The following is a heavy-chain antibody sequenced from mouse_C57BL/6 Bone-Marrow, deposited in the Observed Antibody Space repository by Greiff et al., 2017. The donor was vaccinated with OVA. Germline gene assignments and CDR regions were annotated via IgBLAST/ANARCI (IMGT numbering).Heavy chain of an antibody. CDR3: ARDHWFAY. CDR2: INYDGSST. V-gene: IGHV5-16*01. J-gene: IGHJ3*01. Sequence: EVQLVESGGGLVQPGSSMKLSCTASGFTFSDYYMAWVRQVPEKGLEWVANINYDGSSTYYLDSLKSRFIISRDNAKNILYLQMSSLKSEDTATYYWARDHWFAYWGQGTLVTVSA. CDR1: GFTFSDYY.